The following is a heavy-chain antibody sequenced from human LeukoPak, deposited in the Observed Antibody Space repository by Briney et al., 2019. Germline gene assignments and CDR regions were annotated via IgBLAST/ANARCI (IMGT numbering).Heavy chain of an antibody. J-gene: IGHJ4*02. CDR2: MNPKSGGT. CDR3: ASRWSTALAGSGGDFDF. Sequence: ASVKVSCKASGYTFTGYYIHWVRQAPGQGFERMGRMNPKSGGTNFAQKFQGRVTMTRDTSISTAYMELSGLGSDDTAVYYCASRWSTALAGSGGDFDFWGQGTLVTVSS. V-gene: IGHV1-2*06. D-gene: IGHD6-19*01. CDR1: GYTFTGYY.